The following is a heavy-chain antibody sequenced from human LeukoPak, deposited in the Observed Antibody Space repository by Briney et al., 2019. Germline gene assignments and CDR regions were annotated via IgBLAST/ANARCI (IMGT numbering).Heavy chain of an antibody. D-gene: IGHD2-15*01. CDR1: GFTFSSYG. CDR2: IRYDGSNK. Sequence: GGSLRLSCAASGFTFSSYGMHWVRQAPGKGLEWVAFIRYDGSNKYYADSVKGRFTISRDNTKNSLYLQMNNLRPEDTALYYCAKDLYCNGDNCYSALDYWGQGTLVTVSS. J-gene: IGHJ4*02. V-gene: IGHV3-30*02. CDR3: AKDLYCNGDNCYSALDY.